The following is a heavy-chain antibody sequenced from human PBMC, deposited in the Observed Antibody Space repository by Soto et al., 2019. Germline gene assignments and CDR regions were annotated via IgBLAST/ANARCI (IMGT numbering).Heavy chain of an antibody. Sequence: QVQLVESGGGVVQPGRSLRLSCAASGFTFSSYAMHWVRQAPGKGLEWVAVISYDGSNKYYAAPVKGRFTISRDNSKNXPYLQMNSLRAEDTAVYYCARGQGIAARPYYYGMDVWGQGTTVTVSS. D-gene: IGHD6-6*01. CDR3: ARGQGIAARPYYYGMDV. CDR2: ISYDGSNK. CDR1: GFTFSSYA. V-gene: IGHV3-30-3*01. J-gene: IGHJ6*02.